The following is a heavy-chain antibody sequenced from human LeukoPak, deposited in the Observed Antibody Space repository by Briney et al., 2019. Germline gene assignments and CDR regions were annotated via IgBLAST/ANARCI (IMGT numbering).Heavy chain of an antibody. Sequence: SVKVSCKASGGTFSSYAISWVRQAPGQGLEWMGGIIPIFGTANYAQKFQGRVTITADESTSTAYMELSSLRSEDTAVYYCARGPTYGNSWPNWFDPWGQGTLVTVSS. CDR2: IIPIFGTA. CDR1: GGTFSSYA. V-gene: IGHV1-69*13. D-gene: IGHD6-13*01. CDR3: ARGPTYGNSWPNWFDP. J-gene: IGHJ5*02.